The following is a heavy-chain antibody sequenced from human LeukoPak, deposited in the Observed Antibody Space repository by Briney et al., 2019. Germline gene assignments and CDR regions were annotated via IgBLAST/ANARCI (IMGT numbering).Heavy chain of an antibody. CDR1: GFTVNSNY. Sequence: GGSLRLSCAASGFTVNSNYWSWVRQAPGKGLEWVSVIYSGGTTYYADSVKGRFTFSRDNSKNMLHLQMNSLRAEDTAVYYCARGFNRGFDPWGQGTLVTVSS. CDR3: ARGFNRGFDP. J-gene: IGHJ5*02. V-gene: IGHV3-53*01. CDR2: IYSGGTT. D-gene: IGHD3-10*01.